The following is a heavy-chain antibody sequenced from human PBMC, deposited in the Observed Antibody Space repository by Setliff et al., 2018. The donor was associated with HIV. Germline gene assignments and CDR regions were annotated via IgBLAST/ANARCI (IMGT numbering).Heavy chain of an antibody. CDR1: GYTFTSYG. V-gene: IGHV1-18*01. CDR3: ARYNFWSGYESDY. CDR2: ISAYNGNK. D-gene: IGHD3-3*01. Sequence: RASVKVSCKASGYTFTSYGISWVRQAPGQGLEWMGWISAYNGNKNYAQKLQGRVTMTTDTSARTGYMELRNLRSDDTAVYYCARYNFWSGYESDYWGQGTLVTVSS. J-gene: IGHJ4*02.